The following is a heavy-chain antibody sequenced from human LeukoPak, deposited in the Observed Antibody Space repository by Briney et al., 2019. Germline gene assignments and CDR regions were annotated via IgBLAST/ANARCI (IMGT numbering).Heavy chain of an antibody. V-gene: IGHV3-20*04. CDR3: ARVSGREDAFDI. D-gene: IGHD6-19*01. J-gene: IGHJ3*02. CDR1: GFTFDDYG. CDR2: INWNGGST. Sequence: GGSLRLSCAASGFTFDDYGMSWVRQAPGKGLEWVSGINWNGGSTGYADSVKGRFTISRDNAKNSLYLQMNSLRAEDTAVYYCARVSGREDAFDIWGQGTMVTVSS.